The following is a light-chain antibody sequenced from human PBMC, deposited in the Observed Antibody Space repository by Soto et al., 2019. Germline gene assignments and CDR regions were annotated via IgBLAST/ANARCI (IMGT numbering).Light chain of an antibody. Sequence: QSALTQPASVSGSPGQSITISCTGTSSDVGIYNSVSWYQQHPDKAPKLMIYDVSNRPSGVSNRFSGSKSGNTASLTISGLQAEDEADYFCGAYTSSSTDVFGTGTKVTVL. V-gene: IGLV2-14*01. J-gene: IGLJ1*01. CDR2: DVS. CDR1: SSDVGIYNS. CDR3: GAYTSSSTDV.